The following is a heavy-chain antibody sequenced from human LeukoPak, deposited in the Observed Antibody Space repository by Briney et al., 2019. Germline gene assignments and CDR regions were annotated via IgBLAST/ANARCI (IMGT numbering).Heavy chain of an antibody. Sequence: SETLSLTCTVSGGSISSYYWSWIRQPPGKGLEWIGYIYTSGSTNYNPPLKSRVTISVDTSKNQFSLKLSSVTAADTAVYYCARGVGAVDYWGQGTLVTVSP. CDR3: ARGVGAVDY. D-gene: IGHD1-26*01. V-gene: IGHV4-4*09. CDR2: IYTSGST. J-gene: IGHJ4*02. CDR1: GGSISSYY.